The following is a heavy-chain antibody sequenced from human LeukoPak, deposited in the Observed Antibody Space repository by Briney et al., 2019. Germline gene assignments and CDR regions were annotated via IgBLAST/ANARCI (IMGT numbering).Heavy chain of an antibody. V-gene: IGHV3-30-3*01. D-gene: IGHD2-2*01. CDR3: ARTAIVVVPAPTDY. CDR2: ISYDGGNK. Sequence: GRSLRLSCAASGFTFSSYAMHWVRQAPGKGLEWVAVISYDGGNKYYADSVKGRFTISRDNSKNTLYLQMNSLRAEDTAVYYCARTAIVVVPAPTDYWGQGTLVTVSS. J-gene: IGHJ4*02. CDR1: GFTFSSYA.